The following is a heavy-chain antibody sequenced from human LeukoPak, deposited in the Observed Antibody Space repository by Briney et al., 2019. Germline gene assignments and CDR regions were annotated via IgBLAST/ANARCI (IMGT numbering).Heavy chain of an antibody. CDR3: ARETQGYTRGSWHYGMDV. CDR2: TYYSGSP. Sequence: SQTLSLTCTVSGGSINSDGYYWTWIRQHPGKGLEWIGYTYYSGSPDYNPSLKSRVTISVDTSKNQFSLKLTYVTVADTAVYYCARETQGYTRGSWHYGMDVWGQGTTVTVSS. CDR1: GGSINSDGYY. V-gene: IGHV4-31*03. J-gene: IGHJ6*02. D-gene: IGHD6-13*01.